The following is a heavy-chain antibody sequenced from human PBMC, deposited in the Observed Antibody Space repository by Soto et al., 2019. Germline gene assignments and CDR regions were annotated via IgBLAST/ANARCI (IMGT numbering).Heavy chain of an antibody. CDR1: GGTFSRYT. CDR2: ITPMFGTP. Sequence: QVQLVQSGAEVKKPGSSVKVSCKASGGTFSRYTITWVRQAPGQGLEWMGGITPMFGTPNYAQKFQGRVTITADESTSTAYMELSSLRSEDTAMHYCARDGTLYDSSAYYYLYWGQGTLVTVSS. CDR3: ARDGTLYDSSAYYYLY. J-gene: IGHJ4*02. D-gene: IGHD3-22*01. V-gene: IGHV1-69*01.